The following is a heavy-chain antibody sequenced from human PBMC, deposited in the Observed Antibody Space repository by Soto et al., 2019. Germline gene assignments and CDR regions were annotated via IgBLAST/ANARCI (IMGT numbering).Heavy chain of an antibody. CDR3: AKVRVETYYDCFGPKPRDDPHYYYYMDV. CDR2: ISGSGGST. J-gene: IGHJ6*03. CDR1: GFTFSSYA. D-gene: IGHD3-3*01. V-gene: IGHV3-23*01. Sequence: GGSLRLSCAASGFTFSSYAMSWVRQAPGKGLEWVSAISGSGGSTYYADSVMGRFTIPRDKSKNTLYLQINSLKAEDTAVHYCAKVRVETYYDCFGPKPRDDPHYYYYMDVWGKGTTVTVSS.